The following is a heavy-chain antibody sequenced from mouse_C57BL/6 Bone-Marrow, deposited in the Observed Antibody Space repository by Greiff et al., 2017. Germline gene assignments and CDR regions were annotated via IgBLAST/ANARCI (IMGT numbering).Heavy chain of an antibody. CDR1: GYTFTSYT. CDR3: ARSNYGAN. J-gene: IGHJ2*01. Sequence: VQLQQSGAELARPGASVKMSCKASGYTFTSYTMHWVKQRPGRGLEWIGYINPSSGYTKYNQKFKDKATLTADKSYSPAYMQLSRLTSEDAAFYYGARSNYGANWGQGTTLTVS. CDR2: INPSSGYT. V-gene: IGHV1-4*01. D-gene: IGHD2-5*01.